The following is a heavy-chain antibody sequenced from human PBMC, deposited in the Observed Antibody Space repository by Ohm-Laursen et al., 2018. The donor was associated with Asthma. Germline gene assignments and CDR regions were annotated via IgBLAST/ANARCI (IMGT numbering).Heavy chain of an antibody. J-gene: IGHJ3*02. CDR1: GYTLTELS. V-gene: IGHV1-24*01. D-gene: IGHD4-11*01. CDR2: FDPEDGET. Sequence: GASVKVSCKVSGYTLTELSMHWVRQAPGKGLEWMGGFDPEDGETIYAQKFQGRVTMTEDTSTDTAYMELSSLRSEDTAVYYCATGSGQPVNDAFDIWGQGTMVTVSS. CDR3: ATGSGQPVNDAFDI.